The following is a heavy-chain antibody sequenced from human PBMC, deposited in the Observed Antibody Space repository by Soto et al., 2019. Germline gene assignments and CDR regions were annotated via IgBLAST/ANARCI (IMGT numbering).Heavy chain of an antibody. CDR1: GYTFSNYG. D-gene: IGHD2-2*01. V-gene: IGHV1-18*01. Sequence: SVKVTCKTSGYTFSNYGITWVRQAPGQPLEWLGWISLYSDGTNYAQKFQGRVSMTTDTSTTTAYMELRSLRSDDTAVYYCARVVPGAEAWFGPWGQGTLVTVSS. CDR2: ISLYSDGT. J-gene: IGHJ5*02. CDR3: ARVVPGAEAWFGP.